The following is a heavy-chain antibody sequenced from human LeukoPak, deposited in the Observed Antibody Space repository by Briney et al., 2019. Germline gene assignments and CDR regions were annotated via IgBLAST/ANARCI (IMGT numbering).Heavy chain of an antibody. Sequence: SQTLSLTCTVSGGPISSGDYYWSWIRQPPGKGLEWIGYIYYSGGTYYNPSLKSRVTISVDTSKNQFSLKLSSVTAADTAVYYCATYVIPNWFDPWGQGTLVTVSS. CDR2: IYYSGGT. CDR1: GGPISSGDYY. D-gene: IGHD2-21*01. J-gene: IGHJ5*02. V-gene: IGHV4-30-4*01. CDR3: ATYVIPNWFDP.